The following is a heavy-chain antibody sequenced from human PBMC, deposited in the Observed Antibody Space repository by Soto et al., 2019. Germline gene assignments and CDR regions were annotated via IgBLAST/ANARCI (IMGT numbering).Heavy chain of an antibody. Sequence: SETLSLTCTVSGGSISSSSYYWGWFRQPPGKGLEWIGSIYYSGSTYYNPSLKSRVTISVDTSKNQFSLKLSSVTAADTTVYYCATGYENNFDYWGQGTLVTVSS. CDR1: GGSISSSSYY. V-gene: IGHV4-39*01. J-gene: IGHJ4*02. D-gene: IGHD5-12*01. CDR3: ATGYENNFDY. CDR2: IYYSGST.